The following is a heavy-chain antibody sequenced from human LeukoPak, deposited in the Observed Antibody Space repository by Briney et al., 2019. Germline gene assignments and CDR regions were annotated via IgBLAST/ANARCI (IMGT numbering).Heavy chain of an antibody. CDR2: ISGSGGST. D-gene: IGHD1-26*01. CDR3: AKAANEWELLAGYFDY. CDR1: GFTFSSYG. J-gene: IGHJ4*02. Sequence: GGSLRLSCAASGFTFSSYGMSWVRQAPGKVLEWVSAISGSGGSTYYADSVKGRFTISRDNSKNTLYLQMNILRAEDTAVYYCAKAANEWELLAGYFDYWGQGTLVTVSS. V-gene: IGHV3-23*01.